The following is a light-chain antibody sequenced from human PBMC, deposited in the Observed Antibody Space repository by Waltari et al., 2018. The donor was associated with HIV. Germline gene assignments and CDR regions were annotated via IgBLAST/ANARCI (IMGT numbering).Light chain of an antibody. CDR3: QQYGSSLFT. V-gene: IGKV3-20*01. J-gene: IGKJ3*01. CDR2: GAS. Sequence: IVLTQSPGTLSFSQGERAPLHCRASQSVSNTYLAWYQQKPGQAPRLLIYGASSRATGIPDRFTGSGSGTDFTLTISILEPEDFAVYYCQQYGSSLFTFGPGTKVDIK. CDR1: QSVSNTY.